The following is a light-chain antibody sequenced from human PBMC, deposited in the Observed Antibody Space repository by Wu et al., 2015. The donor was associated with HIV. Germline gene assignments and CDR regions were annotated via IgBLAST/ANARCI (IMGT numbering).Light chain of an antibody. Sequence: ELVLTQSPGTLSLSPGERATLSCRASQSVSSYLAWYQQKPGQAPRLLIYDASNRATGIPARFSGSGSGTDFTLTISSLEPEDFAVYYCQQRSNWPPLTFGGGTKVEIK. CDR2: DAS. J-gene: IGKJ4*01. CDR3: QQRSNWPPLT. V-gene: IGKV3-11*01. CDR1: QSVSSY.